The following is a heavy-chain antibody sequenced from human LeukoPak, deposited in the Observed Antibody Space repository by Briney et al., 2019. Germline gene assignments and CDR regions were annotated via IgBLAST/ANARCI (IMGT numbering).Heavy chain of an antibody. CDR3: ARQWQLADLLDY. V-gene: IGHV3-21*01. J-gene: IGHJ4*02. CDR2: ISSSSSYI. CDR1: GSTFSSYS. D-gene: IGHD6-13*01. Sequence: GGSLRLSCAASGSTFSSYSMNWVRQAPGKGLEWVSSISSSSSYIYYADSVKGRFTISRDNAKNSLYLQMNSLRAEDTAVYYCARQWQLADLLDYWGQGTLVTVSS.